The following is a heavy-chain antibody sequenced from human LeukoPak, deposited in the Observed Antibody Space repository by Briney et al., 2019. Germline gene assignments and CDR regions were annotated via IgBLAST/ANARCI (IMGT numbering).Heavy chain of an antibody. D-gene: IGHD2-15*01. CDR2: MNGGNGNT. V-gene: IGHV1-3*01. CDR1: GYIFTDYA. J-gene: IGHJ6*03. CDR3: ARGRGTSGSNRDFYYYYYMDV. Sequence: ASVKVSCKASGYIFTDYAIHWLRQAPGQRPEWMGWMNGGNGNTKYSQKFQGRITLIRDTSAATAYMELSSLRHDDLAVYYCARGRGTSGSNRDFYYYYYMDVWGKGTAVTVSS.